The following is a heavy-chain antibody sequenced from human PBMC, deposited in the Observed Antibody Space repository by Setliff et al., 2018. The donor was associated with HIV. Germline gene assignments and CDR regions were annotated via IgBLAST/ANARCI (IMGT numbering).Heavy chain of an antibody. CDR1: GGSISIYSYY. D-gene: IGHD3-10*01. J-gene: IGHJ5*02. CDR2: ISYRGST. CDR3: ARERALDGSGSLGWFDP. Sequence: SETLSLTCTVSGGSISIYSYYWGWIRQPPGKGLEWIGSISYRGSTYYNPFLKSRVTISVDTSKNQFSLRLSSVTAADTAVYYCARERALDGSGSLGWFDPWGQGTLVTVSS. V-gene: IGHV4-39*07.